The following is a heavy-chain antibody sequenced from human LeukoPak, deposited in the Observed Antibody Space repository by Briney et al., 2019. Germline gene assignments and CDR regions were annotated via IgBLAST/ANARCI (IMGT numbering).Heavy chain of an antibody. J-gene: IGHJ4*02. Sequence: GGSLRLSCEASGFVFSSYAMRWVRQAPGKGLEWVSDIKNDGSEKHYVDSVKGRFTISRDNAKNTLSLQMNSLRAEDTAIYFCARNNSGWGCFWDSWGQGSLVTVSS. CDR2: IKNDGSEK. CDR3: ARNNSGWGCFWDS. V-gene: IGHV3-7*03. D-gene: IGHD6-19*01. CDR1: GFVFSSYA.